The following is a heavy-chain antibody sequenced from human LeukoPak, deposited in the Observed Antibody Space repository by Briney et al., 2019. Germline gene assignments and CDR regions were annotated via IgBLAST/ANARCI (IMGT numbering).Heavy chain of an antibody. J-gene: IGHJ2*01. V-gene: IGHV4-39*01. Sequence: SETLSLTCTVSGGSISTSSYYWGWIGQPPGQGLEWIVSIYVSGNSHITPSHNSRVPLSVDTTKKQFSLSLASVTAADTAVYYCARQLRYFERVGYFDLWGRGTLVTVSS. CDR2: IYVSGNS. CDR1: GGSISTSSYY. CDR3: ARQLRYFERVGYFDL. D-gene: IGHD3-9*01.